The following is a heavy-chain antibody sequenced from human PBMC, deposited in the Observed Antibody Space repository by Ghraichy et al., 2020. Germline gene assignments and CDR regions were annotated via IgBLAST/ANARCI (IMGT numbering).Heavy chain of an antibody. J-gene: IGHJ4*02. CDR3: AKRGLGEDHAQFDY. V-gene: IGHV3-23*01. Sequence: GGSLRLSCAASGFTFSNYVMNWVRQAPGKGLEWVSVISGEGGTTYYAHSVKGRFTISRDNSKNTLYLQMNSLRVEDMAIYYCAKRGLGEDHAQFDYWGRGTLVTVSS. D-gene: IGHD3/OR15-3a*01. CDR2: ISGEGGTT. CDR1: GFTFSNYV.